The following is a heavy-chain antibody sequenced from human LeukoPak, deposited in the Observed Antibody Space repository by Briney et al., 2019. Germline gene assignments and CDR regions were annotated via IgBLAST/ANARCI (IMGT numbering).Heavy chain of an antibody. CDR1: GGSISSGGYS. D-gene: IGHD5-18*01. J-gene: IGHJ4*02. V-gene: IGHV4-30-2*01. CDR3: ARGTPYIYGYNY. Sequence: SQTLSLTCAVSGGSISSGGYSWSWIRQPPGKGLEWIGYIYHSGSTYYNPSLKSRVTISVDRSKNQFSLKLSSVTAADTAVYYCARGTPYIYGYNYWGQGTLVTVSS. CDR2: IYHSGST.